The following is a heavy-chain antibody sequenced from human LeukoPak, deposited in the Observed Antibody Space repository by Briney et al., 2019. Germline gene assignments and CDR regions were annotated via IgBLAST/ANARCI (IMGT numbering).Heavy chain of an antibody. CDR2: IWYDGSNK. D-gene: IGHD3-22*01. V-gene: IGHV3-33*01. CDR3: ARESNADYYDSSGYYGAFDI. Sequence: GRSLRLSCAASGFTFSTYGMHWVRQAPGKGLEWVAVIWYDGSNKYYADSVKGRFTISRDNSKNTLYVQMNSLRAEDTAVYYCARESNADYYDSSGYYGAFDIWGQGTMVTVSS. J-gene: IGHJ3*02. CDR1: GFTFSTYG.